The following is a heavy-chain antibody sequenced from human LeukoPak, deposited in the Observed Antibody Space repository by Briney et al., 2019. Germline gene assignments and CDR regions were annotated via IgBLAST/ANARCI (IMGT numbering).Heavy chain of an antibody. D-gene: IGHD6-6*01. V-gene: IGHV1-2*02. J-gene: IGHJ4*02. CDR2: INPNSGGT. CDR3: ARVRVSRSFSIGGYFDY. Sequence: ASVKVSCKASGYTFTGYYMRWVRQAPGQGLEWMGWINPNSGGTNYAQKFQGRVTMTRDTSISTAYMELSRLRSDDTAVYYCARVRVSRSFSIGGYFDYWGQGTLVTVSS. CDR1: GYTFTGYY.